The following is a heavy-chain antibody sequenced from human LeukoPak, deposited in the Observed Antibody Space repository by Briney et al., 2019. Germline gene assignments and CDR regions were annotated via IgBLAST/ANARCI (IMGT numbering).Heavy chain of an antibody. Sequence: GSLRLSCAASGFTFSSSAMSWARQVPGKGLEWVSTITTSDGNTYYADSVKGRFTISRDNARNSLYLQMNSLRAEDTAVYYCSRAMDVWGQGTTVTVSS. J-gene: IGHJ6*02. CDR2: ITTSDGNT. CDR3: SRAMDV. CDR1: GFTFSSSA. V-gene: IGHV3-23*01.